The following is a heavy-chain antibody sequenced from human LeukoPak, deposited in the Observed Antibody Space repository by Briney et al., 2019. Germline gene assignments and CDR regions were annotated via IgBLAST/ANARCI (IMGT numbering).Heavy chain of an antibody. V-gene: IGHV4-34*01. CDR1: GGSFSGYY. CDR2: INHSRST. D-gene: IGHD1-26*01. J-gene: IGHJ4*02. Sequence: SETLSLTCAVYGGSFSGYYWSWIRQPPGKGLECIGKINHSRSTNYNPSLKSRVTISVDTSKNQFSLKLSSVTAADTAVYYCAREAGATTTYYFDYWGQGTVVTVSS. CDR3: AREAGATTTYYFDY.